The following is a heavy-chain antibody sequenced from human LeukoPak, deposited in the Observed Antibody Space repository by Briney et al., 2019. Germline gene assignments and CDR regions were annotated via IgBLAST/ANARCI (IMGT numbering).Heavy chain of an antibody. Sequence: SETLFLTCTVSGGSISSYYRSWIRQPAGKGLERIGRIYTSGSTNYNPSLKSRVTMSVDTSKNQFSLKLSSVTAADTAVYYCAREALHLTTLYFDYWGQGTLVTVSS. V-gene: IGHV4-4*07. CDR1: GGSISSYY. CDR3: AREALHLTTLYFDY. CDR2: IYTSGST. D-gene: IGHD4-11*01. J-gene: IGHJ4*02.